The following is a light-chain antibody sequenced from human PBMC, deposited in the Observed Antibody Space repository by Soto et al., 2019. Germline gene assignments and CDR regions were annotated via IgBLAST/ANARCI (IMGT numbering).Light chain of an antibody. CDR2: GAS. CDR3: QQYNNWPPLT. V-gene: IGKV3-15*01. J-gene: IGKJ5*01. CDR1: QSVSSN. Sequence: EIVMTQSPATLSVSPRERATLSCRASQSVSSNLALYQQKPVQAPRLLIYGASTRATGIPARFSGSGSGTEFTLSISILQSEDFAVYYCQQYNNWPPLTFGQGTRLEIK.